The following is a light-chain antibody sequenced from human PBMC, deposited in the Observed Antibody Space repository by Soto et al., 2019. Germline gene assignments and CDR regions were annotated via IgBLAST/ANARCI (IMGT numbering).Light chain of an antibody. J-gene: IGKJ5*01. V-gene: IGKV1-5*01. CDR3: QQYNSYPIT. CDR2: EAS. CDR1: QSITRW. Sequence: EIEVTEAPGTVSASEGERVNITCLASQSITRWLTWYQQKPGKAPKLLIYEASSLQSGVPSRFSGSGSGTEFALTISGLQPDDFASYYCQQYNSYPITFGQGTRLEI.